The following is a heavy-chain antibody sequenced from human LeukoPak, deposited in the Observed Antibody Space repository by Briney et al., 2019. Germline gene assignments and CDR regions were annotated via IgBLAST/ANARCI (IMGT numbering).Heavy chain of an antibody. Sequence: PGGSLRLSCAASGFIFRNYWMNWVRQAPGKGLEWVSSINSGSTYTYYTESVKGRFTVSRDNAKNSLFLQMNSLRAEDTAIYYCARSLTTLTYEGYWGQGTLVTVSS. CDR1: GFIFRNYW. CDR2: INSGSTYT. CDR3: ARSLTTLTYEGY. D-gene: IGHD1-1*01. V-gene: IGHV3-21*01. J-gene: IGHJ4*02.